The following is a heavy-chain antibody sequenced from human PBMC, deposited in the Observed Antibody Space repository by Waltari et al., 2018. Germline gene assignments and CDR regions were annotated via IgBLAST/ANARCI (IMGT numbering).Heavy chain of an antibody. D-gene: IGHD6-19*01. CDR3: ARPLYPSGWDQFDS. V-gene: IGHV3-7*04. J-gene: IGHJ4*02. CDR1: GFRFKEYW. Sequence: EVQLVASGGGLVQPGGSVRLSCAAYGFRFKEYWMSLVRPAPGKGLEWVDTIKQVGNDKYYVDSVKGRFTISRDNCKNSLYLQMNNLRVDDTAVYYCARPLYPSGWDQFDSWGQGTLVTVSS. CDR2: IKQVGNDK.